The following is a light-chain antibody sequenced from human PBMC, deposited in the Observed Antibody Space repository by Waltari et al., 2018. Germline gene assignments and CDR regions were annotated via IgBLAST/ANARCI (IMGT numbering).Light chain of an antibody. CDR3: HQYGSSPLLIT. CDR1: QSVSSNY. Sequence: EIVLTQSPGTLSLSPGERATQRCRASQSVSSNYLAWYQQKPGQAPRLLIYGASSRATGIPDRFSGSGSGTDFTLTISRLEPEDFAVYYCHQYGSSPLLITFGPGTKVDIK. J-gene: IGKJ3*01. CDR2: GAS. V-gene: IGKV3-20*01.